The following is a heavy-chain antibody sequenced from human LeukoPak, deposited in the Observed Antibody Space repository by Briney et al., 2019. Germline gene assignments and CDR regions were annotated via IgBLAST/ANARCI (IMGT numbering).Heavy chain of an antibody. J-gene: IGHJ4*02. CDR1: GGSFSGCY. D-gene: IGHD3-10*01. CDR3: ARMVRGGPDDY. CDR2: INHSGST. V-gene: IGHV4-34*01. Sequence: PSETLSLTCAVYGGSFSGCYWSWIRQPPGKGLEWIGEINHSGSTNYNPSLKSRVTISVDTSKNQFSLKLSSVTAADTAVYYCARMVRGGPDDYWGQGTLVTVSS.